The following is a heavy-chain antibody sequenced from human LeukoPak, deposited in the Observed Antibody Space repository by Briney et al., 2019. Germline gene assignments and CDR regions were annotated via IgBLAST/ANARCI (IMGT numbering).Heavy chain of an antibody. CDR1: GFTFSNYV. J-gene: IGHJ6*02. D-gene: IGHD2-15*01. CDR3: ARRKGYCSGGSCYYGMDV. V-gene: IGHV3-23*01. Sequence: GGSLRLSCAASGFTFSNYVMGWVRQAQGKGLEWVSAISENGGGADYADSVRGRFTISRDNSQNTLYQQMNSLRAEDTAVYYCARRKGYCSGGSCYYGMDVWGQGTTVTVSS. CDR2: ISENGGGA.